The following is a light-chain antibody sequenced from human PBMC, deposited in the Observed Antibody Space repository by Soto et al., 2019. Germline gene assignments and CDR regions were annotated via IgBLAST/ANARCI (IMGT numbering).Light chain of an antibody. CDR2: EVT. CDR3: NSYEGSNNLV. V-gene: IGLV2-8*01. CDR1: TSDVGAYNS. J-gene: IGLJ2*01. Sequence: QSALTQPPSASGSPGQSVTISCTGTTSDVGAYNSVSWYQQHPGRAPKLLIYEVTKRPSGVPDHFSGSKSGNTASLTVSGLQAEDEADYYCNSYEGSNNLVFGGGTKVTVL.